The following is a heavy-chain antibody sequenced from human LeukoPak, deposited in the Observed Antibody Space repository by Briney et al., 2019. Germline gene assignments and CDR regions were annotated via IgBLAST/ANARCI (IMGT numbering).Heavy chain of an antibody. Sequence: SETLSLTCTVSGGSISSNTYFWGWIRQPPGKGLEWIGSIYYSGSTYYNPSLKSRITISVDTSKKQFSLKLSSVTAADTAVYYCARLYYYDSSGYYYAFDYWGQGTLVTVSS. CDR3: ARLYYYDSSGYYYAFDY. V-gene: IGHV4-39*01. CDR2: IYYSGST. D-gene: IGHD3-22*01. CDR1: GGSISSNTYF. J-gene: IGHJ4*02.